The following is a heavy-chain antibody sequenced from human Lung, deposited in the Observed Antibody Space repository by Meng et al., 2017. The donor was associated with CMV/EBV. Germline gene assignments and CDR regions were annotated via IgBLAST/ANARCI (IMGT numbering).Heavy chain of an antibody. D-gene: IGHD6-6*01. CDR1: GFTFSSYG. CDR2: IRYDGSNK. J-gene: IGHJ5*02. CDR3: AKDSPLGYSSSSRGNWFDP. V-gene: IGHV3-30*02. Sequence: GESLKISCAASGFTFSSYGMHWVRQAPGKGLEWVAFIRYDGSNKYYADSVKGRFTISRDNSKNTLYLQMNSLRAEDTAVYYCAKDSPLGYSSSSRGNWFDPXGQGXLVTVSS.